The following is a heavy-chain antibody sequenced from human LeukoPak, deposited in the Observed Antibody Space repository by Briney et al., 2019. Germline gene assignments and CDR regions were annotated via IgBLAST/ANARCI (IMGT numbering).Heavy chain of an antibody. V-gene: IGHV3-23*01. CDR2: ISGSGVST. Sequence: GGSLRLSCAASGFTFTNYAMSWVRQAPRKGLEWVSAISGSGVSTYYADSVKGRFTISRDNSKNTLYLQMNSLRAEDTAVYYCARSEGPLDYWGQGTLVTVSS. J-gene: IGHJ4*02. CDR1: GFTFTNYA. CDR3: ARSEGPLDY.